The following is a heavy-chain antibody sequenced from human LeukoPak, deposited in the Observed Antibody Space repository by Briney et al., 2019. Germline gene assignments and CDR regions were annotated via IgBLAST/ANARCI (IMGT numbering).Heavy chain of an antibody. CDR3: AREDITGTASYFDY. J-gene: IGHJ4*02. D-gene: IGHD1-7*01. Sequence: PSETLSLTCTVSGGSVSSGGLYWTWIRQPPGKGLEWIGYIYYSGSTNYIPSLRSRLTISVGTSKIQFSLKLSSVTAADTAVYYCAREDITGTASYFDYWGQGTLVTVSS. CDR1: GGSVSSGGLY. CDR2: IYYSGST. V-gene: IGHV4-61*08.